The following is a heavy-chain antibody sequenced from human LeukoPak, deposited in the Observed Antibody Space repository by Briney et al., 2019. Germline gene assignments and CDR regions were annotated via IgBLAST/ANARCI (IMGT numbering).Heavy chain of an antibody. CDR2: ISNDESNK. CDR1: GFTFSSSA. J-gene: IGHJ4*02. CDR3: AKVGSGNEYY. Sequence: PGGSLRLSCAASGFTFSSSAMHRVRQAPGKGLEWVTVISNDESNKYYADSVKGRFTISRDNSKDMLYLQMNSLRIEDTAVYYCAKVGSGNEYYWGQGTLVTVSS. D-gene: IGHD5-12*01. V-gene: IGHV3-30*18.